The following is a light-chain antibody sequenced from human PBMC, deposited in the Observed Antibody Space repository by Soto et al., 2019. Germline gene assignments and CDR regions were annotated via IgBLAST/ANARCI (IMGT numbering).Light chain of an antibody. Sequence: DIPMTQSPSTLSASVGERVTITCRASQSISSWLAWYQQKPGKAPKLLIYKASSLESGVPSRFSGSGSGTEFTLTISSLQPDDFATYYCQQYNSYSFGQGTKLEIK. CDR1: QSISSW. CDR2: KAS. V-gene: IGKV1-5*03. CDR3: QQYNSYS. J-gene: IGKJ2*01.